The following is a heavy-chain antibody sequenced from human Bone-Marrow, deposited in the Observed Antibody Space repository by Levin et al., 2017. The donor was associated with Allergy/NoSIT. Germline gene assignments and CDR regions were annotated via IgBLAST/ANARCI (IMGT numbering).Heavy chain of an antibody. V-gene: IGHV1-24*01. J-gene: IGHJ4*02. Sequence: ASVKVSCKVSGQSLTELSMHWVRQAPGKALEWMGGFDPEDGETFYAHKFQGRVTMTEDTSTDTASMELRSLTSDDTAVYCATDGGAQYTYFDYWGQGTLVTVSS. CDR2: FDPEDGET. CDR1: GQSLTELS. CDR3: ATDGGAQYTYFDY. D-gene: IGHD2-2*02.